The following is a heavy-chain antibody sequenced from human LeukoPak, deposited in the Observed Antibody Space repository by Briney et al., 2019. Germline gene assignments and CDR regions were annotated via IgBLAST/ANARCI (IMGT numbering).Heavy chain of an antibody. D-gene: IGHD3-3*01. CDR3: ARSDYDFWSGYHYYYYYMDV. V-gene: IGHV4-39*01. CDR2: IYYSGST. Sequence: KPSETLSLTCTVSGGSISSSSYYWGWIRQPPGKGLEWIGSIYYSGSTYYNPSLKSRVTISVDTSKNQFSLKLSSVTAADTAVYYCARSDYDFWSGYHYYYYYMDVWGKGTTVTVSS. J-gene: IGHJ6*03. CDR1: GGSISSSSYY.